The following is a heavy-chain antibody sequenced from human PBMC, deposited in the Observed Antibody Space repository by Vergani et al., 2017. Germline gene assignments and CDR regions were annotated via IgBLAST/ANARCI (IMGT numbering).Heavy chain of an antibody. Sequence: EVQLVESGGGLVQPGGSLKLSCAASGFTFSGSAMHWVRQASEKGLEWVGRIRSKANSYATAYAASVKGRFTISRDDSKNTAYLQMNSLKTEDTAVYYCTRRTGVAPFDPWGQGTLVTVSS. J-gene: IGHJ5*02. V-gene: IGHV3-73*01. D-gene: IGHD3-3*01. CDR3: TRRTGVAPFDP. CDR2: IRSKANSYAT. CDR1: GFTFSGSA.